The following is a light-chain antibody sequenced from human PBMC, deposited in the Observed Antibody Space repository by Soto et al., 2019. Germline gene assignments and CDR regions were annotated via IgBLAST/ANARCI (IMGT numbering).Light chain of an antibody. J-gene: IGKJ2*01. V-gene: IGKV1-39*01. CDR3: QQPYSTPYT. CDR1: QRITTY. CDR2: TSG. Sequence: IQMTQSPSSLSASVGDRVTITCRASQRITTYLNWYQQKPGEAPKLLISTSGTLQRGVPPRFSGSGSGTDSRLTISALRPEDLATYFCQQPYSTPYTFGQGTKLEIK.